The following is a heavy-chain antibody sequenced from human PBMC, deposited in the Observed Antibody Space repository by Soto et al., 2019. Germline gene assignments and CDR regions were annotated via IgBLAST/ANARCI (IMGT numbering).Heavy chain of an antibody. Sequence: PSETLSLTCAVSGFSISSDFYWGWIRQPPEMGLEWIGSILNTGRTYYNPSLGSRVTISLETSKNQFSLKLSSVTAADTGVYYCARVGSGWHAAHVFDYWGQGXLVTVYS. CDR1: GFSISSDFY. D-gene: IGHD6-19*01. J-gene: IGHJ4*01. CDR2: ILNTGRT. CDR3: ARVGSGWHAAHVFDY. V-gene: IGHV4-38-2*01.